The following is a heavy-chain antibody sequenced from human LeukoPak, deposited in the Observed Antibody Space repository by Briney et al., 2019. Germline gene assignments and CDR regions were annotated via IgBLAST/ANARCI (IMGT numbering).Heavy chain of an antibody. CDR3: ARTPYDYVWGSYEFDY. CDR2: INHSGST. V-gene: IGHV4-34*01. D-gene: IGHD3-16*01. Sequence: SETLSLTCAVYGGSFSGYYWSWIRQPPGKGLEWIGEINHSGSTNYNPSLMSRVTISVDTSKNQFSLKLSSVTAADTAVYYCARTPYDYVWGSYEFDYWGQGTLVTVSS. J-gene: IGHJ4*02. CDR1: GGSFSGYY.